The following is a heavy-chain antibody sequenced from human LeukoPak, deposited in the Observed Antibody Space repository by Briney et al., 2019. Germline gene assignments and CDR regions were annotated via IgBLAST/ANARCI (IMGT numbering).Heavy chain of an antibody. CDR3: AKDSDGSGSSSYFDY. CDR2: ISWNSGSI. D-gene: IGHD3-10*01. V-gene: IGHV3-9*03. Sequence: GGSLRLSCAASGFTFDDYAMHLVRQAPGKGLEWVAGISWNSGSIGYADSVKGRFTISRDNAKNSLYLQMNSLRAEDMALYYCAKDSDGSGSSSYFDYWGQGTLVTVSS. J-gene: IGHJ4*02. CDR1: GFTFDDYA.